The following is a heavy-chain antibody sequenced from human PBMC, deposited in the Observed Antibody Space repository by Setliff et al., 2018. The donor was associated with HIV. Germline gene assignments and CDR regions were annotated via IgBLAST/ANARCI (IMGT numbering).Heavy chain of an antibody. V-gene: IGHV3-33*01. CDR1: GFTFSSYG. J-gene: IGHJ6*03. CDR2: IWYDGRNK. D-gene: IGHD2-15*01. CDR3: ARIPPSPWWDGSESPDMDV. Sequence: PGGSLRLSCAASGFTFSSYGMHWVRQAPGKGLEWVALIWYDGRNKYYVDSVNGRFTISRDNSKNTLYLQMNSLRPEDTAVYYCARIPPSPWWDGSESPDMDVWGRGTTVTVSS.